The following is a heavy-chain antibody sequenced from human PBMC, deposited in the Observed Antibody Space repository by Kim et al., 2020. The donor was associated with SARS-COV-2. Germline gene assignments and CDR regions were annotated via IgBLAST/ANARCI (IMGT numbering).Heavy chain of an antibody. D-gene: IGHD3-3*01. CDR3: ARNPVQGWSDYLYYFDY. CDR2: IRSKHYGETA. CDR1: GFTLGDYA. V-gene: IGHV3-49*03. J-gene: IGHJ4*02. Sequence: GGSLRLSCKASGFTLGDYAMTWFRRAPGMGLEWIGFIRSKHYGETAEYAASVKGRFTMSRDASESIAYLEMNSLKTEDTAVYYCARNPVQGWSDYLYYFDYCGRGTLVTVSS.